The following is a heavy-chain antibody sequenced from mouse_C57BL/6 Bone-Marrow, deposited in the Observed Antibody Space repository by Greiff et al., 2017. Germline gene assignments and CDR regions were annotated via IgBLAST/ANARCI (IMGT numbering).Heavy chain of an antibody. V-gene: IGHV5-17*01. J-gene: IGHJ1*03. CDR3: ARDYYGGSYGSFDV. Sequence: DVKLVEPGGGLVKPGGSLKLSCAASGFTFSDYGMHWVRQAPEKGLEWVAYISSGSSTIYYADTVKGRSTLSRDNAKNTLFLQMTSLRSEDTAMYYCARDYYGGSYGSFDVWGTGTTVTVSS. D-gene: IGHD1-1*01. CDR2: ISSGSSTI. CDR1: GFTFSDYG.